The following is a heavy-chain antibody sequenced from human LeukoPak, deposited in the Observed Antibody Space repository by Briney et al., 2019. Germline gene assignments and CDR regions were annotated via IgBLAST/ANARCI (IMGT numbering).Heavy chain of an antibody. V-gene: IGHV3-7*01. D-gene: IGHD1-26*01. CDR1: GFAFSSYW. CDR2: IKQDGGEK. J-gene: IGHJ4*02. CDR3: ARLGGSYYTY. Sequence: GGSLRLSCAASGFAFSSYWMSWVRQAPGKGLEWVANIKQDGGEKYYVDSVKGRFTISRDNAKNSLFLQMNSLRVEDTAVYYCARLGGSYYTYWGQATLVTVSS.